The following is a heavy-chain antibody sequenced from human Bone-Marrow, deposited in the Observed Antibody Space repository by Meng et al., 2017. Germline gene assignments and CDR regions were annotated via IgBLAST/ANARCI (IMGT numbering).Heavy chain of an antibody. D-gene: IGHD4-23*01. J-gene: IGHJ1*01. Sequence: GGSLRLSCAASGFTFSNAWMSWVRQAPGKGLEWVGRIKSKTDGGTTDYAAPVKGRFNISRDDSKNTLYLEMNSLKTEDTAVYYCTRPEYGGKGVWGQGTLVTVSS. V-gene: IGHV3-15*01. CDR3: TRPEYGGKGV. CDR2: IKSKTDGGTT. CDR1: GFTFSNAW.